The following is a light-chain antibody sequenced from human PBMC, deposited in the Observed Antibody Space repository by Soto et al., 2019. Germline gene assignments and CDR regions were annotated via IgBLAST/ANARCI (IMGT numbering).Light chain of an antibody. CDR3: QQRINWPPIT. V-gene: IGKV3-11*01. CDR2: DVS. CDR1: QSVRNY. J-gene: IGKJ5*01. Sequence: EIVLTQSPDTLSLSPGERATLSCRASQSVRNYLDWYQQKPGQAPRLLIYDVSNRATGIPARFSGSGSGTDFTLTISSLQPEDFAVYYCQQRINWPPITFGQGTRLEIK.